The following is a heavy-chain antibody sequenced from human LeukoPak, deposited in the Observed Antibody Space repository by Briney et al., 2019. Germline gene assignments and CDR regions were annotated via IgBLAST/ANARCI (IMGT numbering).Heavy chain of an antibody. J-gene: IGHJ4*02. CDR1: GFTFSSYA. Sequence: GGSLRLSCAASGFTFSSYAMSWVRQAPGKGLEWVPGISGSGGSTYHADSVKGRFTISRDNSKDTLFLQMNSLRAEDTAVYYCAKHEPGGVIVPFDFWGQGTLVTVSS. CDR2: ISGSGGST. V-gene: IGHV3-23*01. D-gene: IGHD3-16*02. CDR3: AKHEPGGVIVPFDF.